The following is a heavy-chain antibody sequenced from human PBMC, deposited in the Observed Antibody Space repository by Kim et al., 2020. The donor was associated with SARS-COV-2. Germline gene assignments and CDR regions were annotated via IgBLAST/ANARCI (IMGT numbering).Heavy chain of an antibody. Sequence: KFQGRVTITADKSTSTAYMELSSLRSEDTAVYYCARLSMVRGVMESYFDYWGQGTLVTVSS. D-gene: IGHD3-10*01. J-gene: IGHJ4*02. V-gene: IGHV1-69*02. CDR3: ARLSMVRGVMESYFDY.